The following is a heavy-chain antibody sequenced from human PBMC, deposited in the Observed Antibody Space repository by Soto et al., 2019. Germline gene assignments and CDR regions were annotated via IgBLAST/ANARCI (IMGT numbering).Heavy chain of an antibody. V-gene: IGHV1-69*13. CDR2: IIPIFGIA. CDR3: ERALDGYNPRVPFDY. J-gene: IGHJ4*02. CDR1: GGTFSSYA. Sequence: SVKVSCKASGGTFSSYAISWVRQAPGQGLEWMGGIIPIFGIANYAQKFQGRVTITADESTSTAYMELSSLRSEDTAVYYCERALDGYNPRVPFDYWGQGTLVTVSS. D-gene: IGHD5-12*01.